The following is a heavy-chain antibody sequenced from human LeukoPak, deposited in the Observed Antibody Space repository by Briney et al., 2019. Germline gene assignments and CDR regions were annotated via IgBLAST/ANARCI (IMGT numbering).Heavy chain of an antibody. D-gene: IGHD1-26*01. CDR2: ISYDGSNK. CDR3: ARELSRSYYVSYYYYGMDV. CDR1: GFTFSSYA. V-gene: IGHV3-30-3*01. Sequence: PGRSLRLSCAASGFTFSSYAMHWVRQAPGKGLEWVAVISYDGSNKYYADSVKGRFTISRDNSKNTLYLQMNSLRAEDTAVYYCARELSRSYYVSYYYYGMDVWGQGTTVTVSS. J-gene: IGHJ6*02.